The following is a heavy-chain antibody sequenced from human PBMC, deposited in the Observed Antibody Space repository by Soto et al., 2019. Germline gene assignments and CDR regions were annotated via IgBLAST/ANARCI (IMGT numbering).Heavy chain of an antibody. CDR1: GGSISSGVYY. CDR2: IYYSGST. J-gene: IGHJ5*02. CDR3: ARGKSPPLFDP. Sequence: SETLSLTCTVSGGSISSGVYYWSWIRQHPGKGLEWIGYIYYSGSTYYNPSLKSRVTISVDTSKNQFSPKLSSVTAADTAVYYCARGKSPPLFDPWGKGTLVTGSS. V-gene: IGHV4-31*03.